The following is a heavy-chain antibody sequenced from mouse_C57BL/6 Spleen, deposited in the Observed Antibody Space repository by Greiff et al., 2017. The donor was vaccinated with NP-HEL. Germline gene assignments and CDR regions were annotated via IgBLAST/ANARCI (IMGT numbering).Heavy chain of an antibody. CDR2: ISSGGSYT. CDR3: ARQGDYDEGHYYFDD. D-gene: IGHD2-4*01. Sequence: EVKLVESGGDLVKPGGSLKLSCAASGFTFSSYGMSWVRQTPDKRLEWVATISSGGSYTYYPDSVKGRFTFSRVNAKITLYLQMSSLTSEYTAMYNCARQGDYDEGHYYFDDWGQGTTLTVSS. J-gene: IGHJ2*01. CDR1: GFTFSSYG. V-gene: IGHV5-6*01.